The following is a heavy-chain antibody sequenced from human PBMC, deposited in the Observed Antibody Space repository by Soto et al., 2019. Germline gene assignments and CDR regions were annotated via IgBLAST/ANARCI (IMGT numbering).Heavy chain of an antibody. CDR2: ISRNSKTI. CDR1: GLSNYE. Sequence: EVQLVESGGGLVAPGGSLRLSCAVSGLSNYEMTWVRQAPGKGLEWVSYISRNSKTIYYADSVKGRFTISRDNAENSLYPQMSSLRAEDTAVYYCAKEASNINNFAYWGQGTLVTVSS. V-gene: IGHV3-48*03. J-gene: IGHJ4*02. D-gene: IGHD2-8*01. CDR3: AKEASNINNFAY.